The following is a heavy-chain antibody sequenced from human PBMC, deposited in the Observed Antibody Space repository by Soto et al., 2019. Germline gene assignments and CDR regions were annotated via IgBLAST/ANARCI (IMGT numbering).Heavy chain of an antibody. Sequence: AGSLRLSCAASGFTFSSYGMHWVRQAPGKGLEWVAVIWYDGNNKYYADSVKGRFTIPRDNSNNTLYVQMTSLRAEDTAVYYCARGLHSLFDYWGQGTLVTV. V-gene: IGHV3-33*01. CDR3: ARGLHSLFDY. J-gene: IGHJ4*02. CDR2: IWYDGNNK. CDR1: GFTFSSYG. D-gene: IGHD2-21*01.